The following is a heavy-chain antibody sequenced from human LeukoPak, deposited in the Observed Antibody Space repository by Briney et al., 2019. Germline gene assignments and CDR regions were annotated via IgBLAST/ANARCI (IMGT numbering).Heavy chain of an antibody. J-gene: IGHJ4*02. CDR3: ARRGDGYSYDY. CDR2: IYSSGST. Sequence: KPSETLSLTCTVSGGSITSYYWSWIRQPPGKGLEWIGYIYSSGSTYYNPSLKSRVAMSLDTSKNQLSLHLSSVTAADTAMYYCARRGDGYSYDYWGQGTPVTVSS. D-gene: IGHD5-18*01. CDR1: GGSITSYY. V-gene: IGHV4-59*01.